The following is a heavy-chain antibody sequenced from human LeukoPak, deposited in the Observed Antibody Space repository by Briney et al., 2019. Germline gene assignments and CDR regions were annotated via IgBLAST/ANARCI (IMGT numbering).Heavy chain of an antibody. CDR3: ARDGGTDWYDP. Sequence: GGSLRLSCGASGFTISRDWMSWVRQAQGKGLEWVANIKQDGSERTYVDSVKGRFTISRDNAKNSLYLQMNSLRVEDTAMYYCARDGGTDWYDPWGQGTLVTVSS. CDR1: GFTISRDW. D-gene: IGHD1-1*01. CDR2: IKQDGSER. V-gene: IGHV3-7*01. J-gene: IGHJ5*02.